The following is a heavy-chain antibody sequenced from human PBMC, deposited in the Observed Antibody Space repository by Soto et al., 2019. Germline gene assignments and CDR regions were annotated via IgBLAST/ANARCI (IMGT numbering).Heavy chain of an antibody. CDR3: AKRGRGAVAFDY. CDR1: GFSFSSYA. J-gene: IGHJ4*02. V-gene: IGHV3-23*01. D-gene: IGHD6-19*01. Sequence: EVQLLESGGGLVQPGGSLRLSCAASGFSFSSYAMTWVRQAPAKGLEWVSTISGSGGSTYYADSVKGRFTISRDNSKNTLSLQMNGLRAEDTAVYYCAKRGRGAVAFDYWGQGTLVTVSS. CDR2: ISGSGGST.